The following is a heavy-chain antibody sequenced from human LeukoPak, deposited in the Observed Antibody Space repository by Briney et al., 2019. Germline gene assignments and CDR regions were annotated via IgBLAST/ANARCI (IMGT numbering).Heavy chain of an antibody. CDR3: ARFSRGWFDP. J-gene: IGHJ5*02. Sequence: GGSLRLSCAASGFTFSSYEMNWVRQAPGKGLEWVSYISSSGSTIYYADSVKGRFTISRDNAKNSLYLQMNSLRAEDTAVYYCARFSRGWFDPWRQGTLVTVSS. D-gene: IGHD3-10*01. CDR2: ISSSGSTI. CDR1: GFTFSSYE. V-gene: IGHV3-48*03.